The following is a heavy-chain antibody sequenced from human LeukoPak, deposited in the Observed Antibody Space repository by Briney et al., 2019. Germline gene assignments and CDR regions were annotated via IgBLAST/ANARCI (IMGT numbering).Heavy chain of an antibody. J-gene: IGHJ4*02. D-gene: IGHD5-12*01. CDR1: GFTFSDYA. V-gene: IGHV3-23*01. Sequence: GGSPRLSCAASGFTFSDYAVGWVRQAPGKGLEWISDISGVGDSTHYADSVKGRFTISRDNSKNILYLQMNSLRAEDTAVYYCATESKWLPTYWGQGTLVTVSS. CDR2: ISGVGDST. CDR3: ATESKWLPTY.